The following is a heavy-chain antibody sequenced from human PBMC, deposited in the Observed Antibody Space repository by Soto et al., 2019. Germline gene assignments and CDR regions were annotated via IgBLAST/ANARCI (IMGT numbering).Heavy chain of an antibody. D-gene: IGHD1-7*01. CDR2: ISKDGSVI. CDR3: AKDRNYPRDQFHY. V-gene: IGHV3-30-3*01. CDR1: GFSFSRFA. Sequence: GGSLRLSCAASGFSFSRFAIHWVRQAPGKGLEWVAVISKDGSVIYYADSVKGRFTISRDNSKSSLFLHMDRLRAEDTAVYYCAKDRNYPRDQFHYWGQGALVTVSS. J-gene: IGHJ4*02.